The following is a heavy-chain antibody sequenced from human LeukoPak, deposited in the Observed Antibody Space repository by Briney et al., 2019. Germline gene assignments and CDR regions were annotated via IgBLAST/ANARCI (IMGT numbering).Heavy chain of an antibody. CDR3: AREGYSSSWGDYYYYYYMDV. J-gene: IGHJ6*03. V-gene: IGHV3-20*04. D-gene: IGHD6-13*01. CDR1: GFTFDDYG. Sequence: GGSLRLSCAASGFTFDDYGMSWVRQAPGKGLEWVSGINWNGGSTGYAGSVKGRFIISRDNAKNSLYLQMNSVRAEDTALYYCAREGYSSSWGDYYYYYYMDVWGKGTTVTVSS. CDR2: INWNGGST.